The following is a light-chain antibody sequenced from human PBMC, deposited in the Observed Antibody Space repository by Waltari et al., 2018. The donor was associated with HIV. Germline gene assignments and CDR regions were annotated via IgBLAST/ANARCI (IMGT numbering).Light chain of an antibody. CDR1: NSDIGGNA. CDR2: NTN. J-gene: IGLJ2*01. CDR3: AAWGDSLNGPV. Sequence: QSVLTQPPSASATPGQRVTISCSGTNSDIGGNAVNWYQQLPATAPKLLIYNTNQRPSGVPDRFSGSKSGASASLAISGLQSEDEAEYYCAAWGDSLNGPVFGGGTRVTVL. V-gene: IGLV1-44*01.